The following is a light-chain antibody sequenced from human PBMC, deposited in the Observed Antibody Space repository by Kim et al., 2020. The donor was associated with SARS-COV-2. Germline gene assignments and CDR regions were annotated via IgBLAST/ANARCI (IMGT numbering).Light chain of an antibody. J-gene: IGKJ1*01. CDR2: DVS. Sequence: GDRDTEQCRARQSISRWLAWDRQEPGKAHELLSYDVSNLGRGVPSRFSGSKSWRGSPLTISSLQPEDFATYYCQQYDHYPWTFGRGTKVDI. CDR1: QSISRW. CDR3: QQYDHYPWT. V-gene: IGKV1-5*01.